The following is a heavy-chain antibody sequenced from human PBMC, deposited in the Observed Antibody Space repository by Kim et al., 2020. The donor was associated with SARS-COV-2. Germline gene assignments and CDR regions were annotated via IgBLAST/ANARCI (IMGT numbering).Heavy chain of an antibody. D-gene: IGHD3-22*01. V-gene: IGHV3-30*04. J-gene: IGHJ6*02. CDR1: GFTFSSYA. CDR3: ARDRGYYDSSGYYPGGMDV. CDR2: ISYDGSNK. Sequence: GGSLRHSCAASGFTFSSYAMHWVRQAPGKGLEWVAVISYDGSNKYYADSVKGRFTISRDNSKNTLYLQMNSLRAEDTAVYYCARDRGYYDSSGYYPGGMDVWGQGTTGTVSS.